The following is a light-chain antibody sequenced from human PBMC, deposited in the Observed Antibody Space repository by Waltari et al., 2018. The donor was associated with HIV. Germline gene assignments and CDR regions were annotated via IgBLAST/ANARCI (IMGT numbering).Light chain of an antibody. V-gene: IGLV2-8*01. CDR1: SSDVGGYNY. Sequence: QSALTQPPSASGSPGQSVTISCTGTSSDVGGYNYVSWYHQHPGKAPKLMIFDVSKRPSGVPDRFSGSKSVNTASLTVSGLQAEDEADYYCGSYSGSKNFAVFGGGTKLTVL. CDR2: DVS. J-gene: IGLJ3*02. CDR3: GSYSGSKNFAV.